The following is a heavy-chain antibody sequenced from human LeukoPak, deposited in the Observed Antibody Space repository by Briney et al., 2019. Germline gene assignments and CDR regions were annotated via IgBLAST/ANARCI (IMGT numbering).Heavy chain of an antibody. Sequence: GGSLRLSCAASGFTFSIYTMNWVRQAPGKGLEWVSSISSSSNYIYYADSVKGRFTISRDNAKNSLYLQMNSLRAEDTAVYYCARDYDGSGYFGYWGQGTLVIVSS. CDR2: ISSSSNYI. D-gene: IGHD3-22*01. CDR1: GFTFSIYT. V-gene: IGHV3-21*01. CDR3: ARDYDGSGYFGY. J-gene: IGHJ4*02.